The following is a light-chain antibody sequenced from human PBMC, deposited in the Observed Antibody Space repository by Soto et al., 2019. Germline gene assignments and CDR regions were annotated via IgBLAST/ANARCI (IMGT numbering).Light chain of an antibody. CDR2: GAS. V-gene: IGKV3-20*01. CDR3: QHYGISPFT. Sequence: EIVLTQSPGTLSLSPGERATLSCRASQTVTSSYLAWYQQKPGQAPRLLIYGASSRATGIPDRFSGSGSGTDFTLTISRLGPEEFAVYYCQHYGISPFTFGPGTKVEFK. J-gene: IGKJ3*01. CDR1: QTVTSSY.